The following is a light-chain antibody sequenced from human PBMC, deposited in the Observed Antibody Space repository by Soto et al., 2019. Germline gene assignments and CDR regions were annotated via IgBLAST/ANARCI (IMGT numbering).Light chain of an antibody. J-gene: IGKJ5*01. CDR1: QGIGDT. CDR3: QHRSNWPPTIT. Sequence: EVVMTQSPATLSVSPGEGVTLSCRANQGIGDTLAWYQHKPGQTPRLLIYDTSTRATGVPARFSGSRAGTDFTLTISSLEPEDFAVYYCQHRSNWPPTITFGQGTRLEIK. CDR2: DTS. V-gene: IGKV3D-11*01.